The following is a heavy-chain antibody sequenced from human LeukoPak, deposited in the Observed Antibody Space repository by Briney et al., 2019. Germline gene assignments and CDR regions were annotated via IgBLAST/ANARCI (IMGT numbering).Heavy chain of an antibody. CDR3: ARVPLDHYYYGMDV. J-gene: IGHJ6*02. Sequence: ASVRVSCKASGYTFTSYGISWVRQAPGQGLEWMGWISAYNGNTNYAQKLQGRVTMTTDTSTSTAYMELRSLRSDDTAVYYCARVPLDHYYYGMDVWGQGTTVTVSS. CDR2: ISAYNGNT. V-gene: IGHV1-18*01. CDR1: GYTFTSYG.